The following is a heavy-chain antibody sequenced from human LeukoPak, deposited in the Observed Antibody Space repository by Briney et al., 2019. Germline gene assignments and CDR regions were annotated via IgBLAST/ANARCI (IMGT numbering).Heavy chain of an antibody. CDR1: GFAFSSYA. J-gene: IGHJ4*02. CDR3: ANDYRSGSLHDF. Sequence: TGGSLRLSCAASGFAFSSYAMSWVRQPPGKGLEWVSVISRRDDYTYYADSVKGRFTISRDNSMNTLYLQMNTLRAEDTAVYYCANDYRSGSLHDFWGQGTLVTVSS. D-gene: IGHD3-10*01. CDR2: ISRRDDYT. V-gene: IGHV3-23*01.